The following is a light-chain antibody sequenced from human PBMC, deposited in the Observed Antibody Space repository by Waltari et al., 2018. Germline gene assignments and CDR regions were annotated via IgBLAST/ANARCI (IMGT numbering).Light chain of an antibody. J-gene: IGKJ1*01. CDR2: AAY. Sequence: DIQMTQSPSSLSASVGDRVTISCRASQSIRTYLHWYQLKPGQAPKLLIYAAYTLQSGVPSRFSGSGSGTDFSLTISSLQPDDFATYYCQQSDSSPRTFGQGTRVEIK. V-gene: IGKV1-39*01. CDR1: QSIRTY. CDR3: QQSDSSPRT.